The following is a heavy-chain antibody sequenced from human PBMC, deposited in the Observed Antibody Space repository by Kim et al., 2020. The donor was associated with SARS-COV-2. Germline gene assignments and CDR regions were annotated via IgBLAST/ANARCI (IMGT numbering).Heavy chain of an antibody. D-gene: IGHD3-10*01. V-gene: IGHV3-13*01. CDR2: IGTAGDT. CDR1: GFTFSSYD. CDR3: ARAGYYYGSGSYYNYYYMDV. J-gene: IGHJ6*03. Sequence: CGSLRLSCAASGFTFSSYDMHWVRQATGKGLEWVSAIGTAGDTYYPGSVKGRFTISRENAKNSLYLQMNSLRAGDTAVYYCARAGYYYGSGSYYNYYYMDVCGKGTTVTVSS.